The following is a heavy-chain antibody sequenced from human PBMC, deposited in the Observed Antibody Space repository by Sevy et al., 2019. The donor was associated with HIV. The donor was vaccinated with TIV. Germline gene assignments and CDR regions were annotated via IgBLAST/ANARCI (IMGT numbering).Heavy chain of an antibody. J-gene: IGHJ6*03. Sequence: GGSLRLSCAASGFTFSSYGMHWVRQAPGKGLEWVAVISYDGSNKYYADSVKGRFTISRDNSKNRLYLQMNSLRAEDTAVYYCAKDSNDFWSGYRYYYYYYMDVWGKGTTVTVSS. CDR3: AKDSNDFWSGYRYYYYYYMDV. CDR2: ISYDGSNK. D-gene: IGHD3-3*01. CDR1: GFTFSSYG. V-gene: IGHV3-30*18.